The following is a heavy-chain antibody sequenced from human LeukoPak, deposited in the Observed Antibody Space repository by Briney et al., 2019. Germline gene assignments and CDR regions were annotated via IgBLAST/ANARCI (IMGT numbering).Heavy chain of an antibody. Sequence: AGGSLRLSCAASGFTFDDYAMHWVRQAPGKGLEWVSGISWNSGSIGYVDSVKGRFTISRDNAKNSLSLQMNSLRAEDTAVYYCAKPIRVPPDAWGQGTLVTVSS. CDR3: AKPIRVPPDA. CDR2: ISWNSGSI. D-gene: IGHD2-2*01. CDR1: GFTFDDYA. J-gene: IGHJ4*02. V-gene: IGHV3-9*01.